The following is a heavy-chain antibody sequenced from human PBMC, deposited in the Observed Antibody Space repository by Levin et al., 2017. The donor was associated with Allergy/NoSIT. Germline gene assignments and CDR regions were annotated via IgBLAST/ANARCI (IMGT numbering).Heavy chain of an antibody. J-gene: IGHJ6*02. CDR3: ARDDTRHYYYYGMDV. Sequence: GGSLRLSCAASGFTFSSYEMNWVRQAPGKGLEWVSYISSSGSTIYYADSVKGRFTISRDNAKNSLYLQMNSLRAEDTAVYYCARDDTRHYYYYGMDVWGQGTTVTVSS. V-gene: IGHV3-48*03. D-gene: IGHD2-2*01. CDR2: ISSSGSTI. CDR1: GFTFSSYE.